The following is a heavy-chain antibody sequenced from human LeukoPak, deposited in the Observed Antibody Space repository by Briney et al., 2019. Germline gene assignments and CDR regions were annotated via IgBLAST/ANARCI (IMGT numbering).Heavy chain of an antibody. V-gene: IGHV3-48*02. CDR3: ARDMYYGDYEIDY. D-gene: IGHD4-17*01. CDR1: GFTFSSYN. CDR2: ITSSGSTI. Sequence: GGSLRLSCAASGFTFSSYNMNWVRQAPGKGLEWVSYITSSGSTIYYADSVKGRFTISRDNAKNSLFLQMNSLRDEDTAVYYCARDMYYGDYEIDYWGQGTLVTVSS. J-gene: IGHJ4*02.